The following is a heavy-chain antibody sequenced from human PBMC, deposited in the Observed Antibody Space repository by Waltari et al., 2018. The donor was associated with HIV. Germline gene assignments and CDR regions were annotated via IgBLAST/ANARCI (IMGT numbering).Heavy chain of an antibody. CDR1: GFSFSNYD. CDR3: AKDQGSNGDY. Sequence: QVQLVESGGGVVQPGGSLRLSCAASGFSFSNYDMHWVRQAPGKGLQWVAFIRYDGSSKYYAESVKGRFTISRDNSKDTLFLQMNSLRSEDTAIYYCAKDQGSNGDYWGQGTLVTVSS. D-gene: IGHD2-8*01. CDR2: IRYDGSSK. V-gene: IGHV3-30*02. J-gene: IGHJ4*02.